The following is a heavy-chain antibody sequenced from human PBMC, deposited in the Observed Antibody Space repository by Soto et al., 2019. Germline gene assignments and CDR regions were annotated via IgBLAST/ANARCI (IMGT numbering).Heavy chain of an antibody. J-gene: IGHJ5*02. CDR3: ATLARRVTRAAHACFDP. Sequence: RAAVQVSRKASGYTFSNYGIKWVRQDPGQAPEWLGWISAYNGDTDYAQNFQGRVTMTTDTSTSTAYMELRSLRADDTAVYYCATLARRVTRAAHACFDPWGQGTLVTVSS. V-gene: IGHV1-18*01. D-gene: IGHD2-15*01. CDR2: ISAYNGDT. CDR1: GYTFSNYG.